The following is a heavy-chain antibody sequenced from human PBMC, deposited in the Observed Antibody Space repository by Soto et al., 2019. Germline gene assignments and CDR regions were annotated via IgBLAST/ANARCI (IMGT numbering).Heavy chain of an antibody. CDR1: GFTFSSYS. CDR2: ISSSSSYI. J-gene: IGHJ6*02. CDR3: ARDLSGYSYGDYYYYGMDV. D-gene: IGHD5-18*01. Sequence: EVQLVESGGGLVKPGGSLRLSCAASGFTFSSYSMNWVRQAPGKGLEWVSSISSSSSYIYYADSVKGRFTIARDNAKNSLYLQMHSLRAEDTAVYYCARDLSGYSYGDYYYYGMDVWGQGTTVTVSS. V-gene: IGHV3-21*01.